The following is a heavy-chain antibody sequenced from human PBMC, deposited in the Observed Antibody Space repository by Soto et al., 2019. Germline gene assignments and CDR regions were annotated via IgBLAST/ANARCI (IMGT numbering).Heavy chain of an antibody. CDR1: GFTFSSYG. J-gene: IGHJ3*02. V-gene: IGHV3-30*18. Sequence: ESGGGVVQPGRSLRLSCAASGFTFSSYGMHWVRQAPGKGLEWVAVISYDGSNKYYADSVKGRFTISRDNSKNTLYLQMNSLRAEDTAVYYCAKEAEGAFDIWGQGTMVTVSS. CDR2: ISYDGSNK. CDR3: AKEAEGAFDI.